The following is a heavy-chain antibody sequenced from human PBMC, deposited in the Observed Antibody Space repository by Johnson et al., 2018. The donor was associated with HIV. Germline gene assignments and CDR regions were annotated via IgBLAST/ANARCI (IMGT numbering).Heavy chain of an antibody. D-gene: IGHD6-19*01. V-gene: IGHV3-30*03. CDR1: GFSLSTYT. CDR2: ISYDGSNT. CDR3: ARGFAGSGWYSHRPVGAFEI. J-gene: IGHJ3*02. Sequence: VLLLESGGGVVQPGRSLRLFCAVSGFSLSTYTMHWVRQAPGKGLEWLAVISYDGSNTYYTDSVKGRFTISRDSSKSTLYLQMNSLRAEDTAVYYCARGFAGSGWYSHRPVGAFEIWGQGTMVTVS.